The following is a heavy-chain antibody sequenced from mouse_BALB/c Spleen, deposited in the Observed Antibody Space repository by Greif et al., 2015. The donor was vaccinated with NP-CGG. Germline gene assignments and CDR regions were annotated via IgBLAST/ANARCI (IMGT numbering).Heavy chain of an antibody. CDR3: ARPLYDFPYAMDY. J-gene: IGHJ4*01. Sequence: VQLQQSGPELAKPGASVKMSCKASGYTFTSYVMHWVKQKPGQGLEWIGYINPYNDGTKYNEKFKGRATLTSDKSSSTAYMELSSLASEDSAVYYCARPLYDFPYAMDYWGQGTSVTVSS. CDR1: GYTFTSYV. V-gene: IGHV1-14*01. CDR2: INPYNDGT. D-gene: IGHD2-4*01.